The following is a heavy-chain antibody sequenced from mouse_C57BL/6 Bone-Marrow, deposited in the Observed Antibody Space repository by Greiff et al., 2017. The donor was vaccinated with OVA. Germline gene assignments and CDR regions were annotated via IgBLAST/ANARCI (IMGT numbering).Heavy chain of an antibody. CDR2: IYPGSGNT. CDR1: GYTFTDYY. J-gene: IGHJ4*01. CDR3: ARPAYYSNYEGAMDY. Sequence: QVQLKESGAELVRPGASVKLSCKASGYTFTDYYINWVKQRPGQGLEWIARIYPGSGNTYYNEKFKGKATLTAEKSSSTAYMQLSSLTSEDSAVYFCARPAYYSNYEGAMDYWGQGTSVTVSS. V-gene: IGHV1-76*01. D-gene: IGHD2-5*01.